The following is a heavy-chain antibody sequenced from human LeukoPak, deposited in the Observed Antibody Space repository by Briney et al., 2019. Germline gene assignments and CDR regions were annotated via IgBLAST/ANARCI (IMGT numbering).Heavy chain of an antibody. CDR1: GFTFSSYA. CDR3: ARVWSGPNVGRDWFDP. J-gene: IGHJ5*02. V-gene: IGHV3-23*01. D-gene: IGHD3-16*01. Sequence: PGGSLRLSCAASGFTFSSYAMSWFRQAPGKGLEWVASISGASDKTFHADSVKGRFTISSDNSERTLYLQMNSLRGDDTAVYFCARVWSGPNVGRDWFDPWGQGTLSSSPQ. CDR2: ISGASDKT.